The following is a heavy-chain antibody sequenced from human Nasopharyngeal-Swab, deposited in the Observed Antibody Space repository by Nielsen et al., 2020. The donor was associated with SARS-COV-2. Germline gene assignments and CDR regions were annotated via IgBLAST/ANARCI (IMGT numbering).Heavy chain of an antibody. J-gene: IGHJ4*02. V-gene: IGHV3-9*01. CDR3: AKDISSGWKPAYHFDY. CDR1: GFTFDDYA. Sequence: GGSLRLSCAASGFTFDDYAMHWVRQAPGKGLEWVSGISWNSGSIGYADSVKGRFTISRDNAKNSLYLQMNSLRAEDTALYYCAKDISSGWKPAYHFDYWGQGTLVTVSS. CDR2: ISWNSGSI. D-gene: IGHD6-19*01.